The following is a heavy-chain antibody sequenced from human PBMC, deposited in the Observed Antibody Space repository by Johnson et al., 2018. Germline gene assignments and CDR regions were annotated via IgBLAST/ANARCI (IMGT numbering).Heavy chain of an antibody. J-gene: IGHJ3*02. V-gene: IGHV3-30*03. Sequence: VQLLESGGGVVQPGRSLRLSCGASGFTFSNFGMHWVRQAPGKGLEWVAHISYDGRNKNYADSVKGRFAISRDNSKNSLYLQMNRRGDEDKAVYYGARYDYGGNLDALDIWGQGTMVTVAS. CDR3: ARYDYGGNLDALDI. CDR2: ISYDGRNK. D-gene: IGHD4-23*01. CDR1: GFTFSNFG.